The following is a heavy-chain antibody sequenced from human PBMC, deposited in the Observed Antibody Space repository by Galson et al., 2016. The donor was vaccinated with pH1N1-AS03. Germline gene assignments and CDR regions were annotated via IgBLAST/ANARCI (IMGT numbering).Heavy chain of an antibody. D-gene: IGHD3-3*01. CDR2: MNPNTGIT. Sequence: SGYTFTSNDINWVRRATGQGLEWMGWMNPNTGITGYAQKFQGRVTMTRDISISTAYMELSSLRSEDTAAYFCARGVSAGVDFWGQGTLVTVSS. CDR1: GYTFTSND. J-gene: IGHJ4*02. CDR3: ARGVSAGVDF. V-gene: IGHV1-8*01.